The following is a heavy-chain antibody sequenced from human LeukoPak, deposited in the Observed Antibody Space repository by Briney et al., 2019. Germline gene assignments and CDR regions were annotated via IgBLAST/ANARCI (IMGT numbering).Heavy chain of an antibody. D-gene: IGHD3-22*01. CDR2: ISSSSSYI. J-gene: IGHJ4*02. CDR1: GFTLSSYS. Sequence: GGSLRLSCAASGFTLSSYSMNWVRQAPGKGLEWVSSISSSSSYIYYADSVKGRFTISRDNAKNSLYLQMNSLRAEDTAVYYCARHYDSNSYGPGYWGQGTLVTVSS. CDR3: ARHYDSNSYGPGY. V-gene: IGHV3-21*01.